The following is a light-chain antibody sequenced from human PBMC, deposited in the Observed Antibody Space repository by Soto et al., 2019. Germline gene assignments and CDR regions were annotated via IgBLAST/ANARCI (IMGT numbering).Light chain of an antibody. V-gene: IGLV2-14*01. J-gene: IGLJ2*01. CDR3: SSYTSSATLI. CDR1: SRDVGGYDY. Sequence: QSVLTQPASVSGSLGQSITISCSGTSRDVGGYDYVSWYQQHPGKAPKLIIYEFTNRPSGVSYRFSASKSGTTASLTISGLQAEDEADYYCSSYTSSATLIFGGGTQLTVL. CDR2: EFT.